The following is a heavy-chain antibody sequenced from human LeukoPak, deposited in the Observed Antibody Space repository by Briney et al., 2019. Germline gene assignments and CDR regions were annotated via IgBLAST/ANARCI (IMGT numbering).Heavy chain of an antibody. V-gene: IGHV1-2*06. Sequence: ASVKVSCKASGYTFTGYYMHWVRQAPGQGLEGMGRINPNSGGTNYAQKFQGRVTMTRDTSISTAYMELSRLRSDDTAVYYCARVVTAVYYYYMDVWGKGTTVTVSS. CDR1: GYTFTGYY. CDR3: ARVVTAVYYYYMDV. CDR2: INPNSGGT. J-gene: IGHJ6*03. D-gene: IGHD2-21*02.